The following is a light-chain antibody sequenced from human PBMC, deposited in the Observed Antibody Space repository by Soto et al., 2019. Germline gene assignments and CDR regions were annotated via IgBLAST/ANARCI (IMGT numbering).Light chain of an antibody. CDR1: QSISSW. CDR3: QQYNSYSRT. J-gene: IGKJ1*01. V-gene: IGKV1-5*01. CDR2: DAS. Sequence: DIQMNQAPSILLASIKDRHTITCRTSQSISSWLAWYQQTPGKAPKLLIYDASSLESGVPSRFSGSGSGTEFTLTISSLQPDDFATYYWQQYNSYSRTFGQGTKV.